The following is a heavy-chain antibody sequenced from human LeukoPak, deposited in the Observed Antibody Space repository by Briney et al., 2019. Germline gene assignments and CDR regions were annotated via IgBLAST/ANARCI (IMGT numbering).Heavy chain of an antibody. J-gene: IGHJ6*02. Sequence: ASVKVSCKASGYTFTSYDINWVRQATGQGLEWMGWMNPNSGNTGYAQKFQGRVTMTRNTSISTAYMELSSLRSEDTAVYYCARNRAMVRGVPSYYYGMDVWGQGTTVPVSS. D-gene: IGHD3-10*01. CDR1: GYTFTSYD. CDR3: ARNRAMVRGVPSYYYGMDV. V-gene: IGHV1-8*01. CDR2: MNPNSGNT.